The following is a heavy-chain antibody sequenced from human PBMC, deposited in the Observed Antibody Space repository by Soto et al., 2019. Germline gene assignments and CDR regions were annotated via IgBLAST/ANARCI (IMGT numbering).Heavy chain of an antibody. CDR3: ARVTIGSGWYLDYFDY. V-gene: IGHV3-7*01. Sequence: GGSLRLSCAASGFTFSSYWMSWVRQAPGKGLEWVANIKQDGSEKYYVDSVKGRFTISRDNAKNSLYLQMNSLRAEDTAVYYCARVTIGSGWYLDYFDYWGQGTLVTVYS. CDR1: GFTFSSYW. CDR2: IKQDGSEK. J-gene: IGHJ4*02. D-gene: IGHD6-19*01.